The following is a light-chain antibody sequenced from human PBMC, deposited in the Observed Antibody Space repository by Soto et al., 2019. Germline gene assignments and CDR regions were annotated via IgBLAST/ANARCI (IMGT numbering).Light chain of an antibody. CDR2: DVS. Sequence: QSALTQPASVSGSPGQSIAISCTGTRSDVGGYNYVSWYQQHPGRAPKLMIYDVSNRPSGVSNRFSGSKSGNTASLTISGLQAEDEADYYCSPYSSRSSLYVFGTGTKLTVL. V-gene: IGLV2-14*01. CDR3: SPYSSRSSLYV. J-gene: IGLJ1*01. CDR1: RSDVGGYNY.